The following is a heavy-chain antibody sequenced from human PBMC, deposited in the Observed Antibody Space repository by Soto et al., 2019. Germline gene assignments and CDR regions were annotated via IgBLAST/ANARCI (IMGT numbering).Heavy chain of an antibody. Sequence: ASVKVSCKASGGTFSSYTISWVRQAPGQGLEWMGRIIPILGIANYAQKFQGRVTITADKSASTAYMELSSLRSEDTAVYYCASGGHGYSYGNFDYWGQGTLVTVSS. CDR2: IIPILGIA. J-gene: IGHJ4*02. CDR1: GGTFSSYT. D-gene: IGHD5-18*01. CDR3: ASGGHGYSYGNFDY. V-gene: IGHV1-69*02.